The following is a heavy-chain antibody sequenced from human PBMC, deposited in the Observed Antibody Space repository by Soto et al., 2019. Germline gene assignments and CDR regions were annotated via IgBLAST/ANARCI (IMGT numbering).Heavy chain of an antibody. D-gene: IGHD6-19*01. V-gene: IGHV3-23*01. J-gene: IGHJ5*02. CDR1: GFIFSSYW. CDR3: AKDVLYRSGGGWLDP. Sequence: GGSLRLSCAASGFIFSSYWMSWVRQAPGKGLEWVSTIRGSGSGTYYVDSVKGRFTISRNSSKNTLFLQMSSLRAEETAVYYCAKDVLYRSGGGWLDPWGQRTLVTGSS. CDR2: IRGSGSGT.